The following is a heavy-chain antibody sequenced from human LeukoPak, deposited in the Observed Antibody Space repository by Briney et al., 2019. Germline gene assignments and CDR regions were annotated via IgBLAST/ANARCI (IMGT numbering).Heavy chain of an antibody. CDR2: ISSSGSII. D-gene: IGHD6-13*01. J-gene: IGHJ5*02. CDR1: GFTFSSFE. Sequence: GGSLRPSCAASGFTFSSFEMNWVRQAPGKGLEWVSYISSSGSIIYYADSVKGRFTISRDNAKNSLYLQMSSLRAEDTAVYYCARDHSSSWFDGWFDPWGQGTLVTVSS. V-gene: IGHV3-48*03. CDR3: ARDHSSSWFDGWFDP.